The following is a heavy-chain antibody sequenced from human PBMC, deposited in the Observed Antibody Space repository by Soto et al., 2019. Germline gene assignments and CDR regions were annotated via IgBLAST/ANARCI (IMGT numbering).Heavy chain of an antibody. CDR3: AREDRDIVLVPAAILPDY. CDR1: GFTFSSYA. V-gene: IGHV3-30-3*01. D-gene: IGHD2-2*02. Sequence: QVQLVESGGGVVQPGRSLRLSCAASGFTFSSYAMHWVRQAPGKGLEWVAVISYDGSNKYYADSVKGRFTISRDNSKNTLYLQMNSLRAEDTAVYYCAREDRDIVLVPAAILPDYWGQGTLVTVSS. J-gene: IGHJ4*02. CDR2: ISYDGSNK.